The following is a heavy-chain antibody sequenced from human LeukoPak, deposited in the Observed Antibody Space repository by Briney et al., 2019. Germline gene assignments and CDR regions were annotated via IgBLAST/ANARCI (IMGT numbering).Heavy chain of an antibody. CDR1: GFTFSSYS. D-gene: IGHD2-21*01. CDR3: ARGPAYCGGDCYPNFFDY. J-gene: IGHJ4*02. CDR2: ISSSSSTI. Sequence: GGSLRLSCAASGFTFSSYSRNWVRQAPGKGLEWVSYISSSSSTIYYADSVKGRFTISRDNAKNSLYLQMNSLRAEDTAVYYCARGPAYCGGDCYPNFFDYWGQGTLVTVSS. V-gene: IGHV3-48*01.